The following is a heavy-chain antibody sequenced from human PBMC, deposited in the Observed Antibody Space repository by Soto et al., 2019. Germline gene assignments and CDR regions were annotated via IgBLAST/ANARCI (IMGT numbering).Heavy chain of an antibody. J-gene: IGHJ4*02. V-gene: IGHV3-30-3*01. CDR2: LSFDGNDK. Sequence: QVQLVESGGGVVQPGRSLRLSCAASGFTFSNYAIHWVRQAPGKGLEWVAVLSFDGNDKYYADSVKGRFTISRDNSKNTLYLQMNSLRAEDTALYYCARGGGFCGADCYKGGIDYWGQGTLVTVSS. CDR1: GFTFSNYA. CDR3: ARGGGFCGADCYKGGIDY. D-gene: IGHD2-21*02.